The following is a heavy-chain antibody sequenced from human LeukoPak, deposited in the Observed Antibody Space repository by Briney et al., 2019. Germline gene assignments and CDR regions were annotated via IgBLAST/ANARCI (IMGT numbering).Heavy chain of an antibody. Sequence: ASVKVSCKASGYTFTGYYMHWVRQAPGQGLEWMGWINPNSGGTNYAQKFQGRVTMTRDTSISTAYMELSRLRSDDTAVYYCARVVVVTAIPPSASEFDYWGQGTLVTVSS. J-gene: IGHJ4*02. CDR1: GYTFTGYY. CDR3: ARVVVVTAIPPSASEFDY. CDR2: INPNSGGT. V-gene: IGHV1-2*02. D-gene: IGHD2-21*02.